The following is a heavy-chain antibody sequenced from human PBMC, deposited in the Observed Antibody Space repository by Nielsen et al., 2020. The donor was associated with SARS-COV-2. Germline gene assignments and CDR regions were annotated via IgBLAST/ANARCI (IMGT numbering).Heavy chain of an antibody. J-gene: IGHJ4*02. CDR2: IYHSGST. V-gene: IGHV4-4*02. D-gene: IGHD3-16*02. Sequence: SETLSLTCAVSGGSISSSNWWSWVRPPPGKGLEWIGEIYHSGSTNYNPSLKSRVTISVDKSKNQFSLKLSSVTAADTAVYYCASGYDYVWGSYRSSFDYWGQGTLVTVSS. CDR1: GGSISSSNW. CDR3: ASGYDYVWGSYRSSFDY.